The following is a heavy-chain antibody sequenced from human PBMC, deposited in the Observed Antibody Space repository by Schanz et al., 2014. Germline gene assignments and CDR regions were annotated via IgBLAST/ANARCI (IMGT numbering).Heavy chain of an antibody. D-gene: IGHD1-1*01. J-gene: IGHJ2*01. CDR1: GGSFSGYY. CDR3: ARDTTWRLDL. V-gene: IGHV4-34*01. Sequence: QVQLQQWGAGLLKPSETLSLTCGVFGGSFSGYYWSWIRQPPGKGLEWIAEINHGGSTNYNPSLKSRVTISLDTSKNQFSLTLTSLTAADTAVYYCARDTTWRLDLWGRGTLVTVSS. CDR2: INHGGST.